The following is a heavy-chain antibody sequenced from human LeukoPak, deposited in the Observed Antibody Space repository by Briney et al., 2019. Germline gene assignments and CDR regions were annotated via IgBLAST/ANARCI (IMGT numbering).Heavy chain of an antibody. V-gene: IGHV3-21*01. CDR3: ARDPGIAAALDY. Sequence: PGGSLRLSCAASGFTFSSYAMSWVRQAPGKGLEWVSSISGSGSSIYYADSVKGRFTISRDNAKNSLYLQMISLRAEDTAVYYCARDPGIAAALDYWGQGTLVTVSS. J-gene: IGHJ4*02. D-gene: IGHD6-25*01. CDR2: ISGSGSSI. CDR1: GFTFSSYA.